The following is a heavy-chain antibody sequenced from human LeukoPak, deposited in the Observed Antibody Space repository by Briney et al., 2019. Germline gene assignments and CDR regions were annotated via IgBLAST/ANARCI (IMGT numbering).Heavy chain of an antibody. CDR1: GGSIRRGVYY. CDR2: IYYSGST. CDR3: ARAEGGKTLDY. J-gene: IGHJ4*02. D-gene: IGHD4-23*01. Sequence: SQTLSLLCSVSGGSIRRGVYYWRWIRQHPGKGLEWIGYIYYSGSTYYNPSLKSRVTISVDTSKNQFSLKLSSVTAADTAVYYCARAEGGKTLDYWGQGTLVTVSS. V-gene: IGHV4-31*03.